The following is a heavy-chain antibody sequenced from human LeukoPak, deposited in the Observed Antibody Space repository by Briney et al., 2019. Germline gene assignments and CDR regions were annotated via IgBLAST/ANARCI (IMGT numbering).Heavy chain of an antibody. V-gene: IGHV3-9*01. Sequence: GGSLRLSCAASGFTFDDYAMHWVRQAPGKGLEWVSGISWNSGSIGYADSVKGRFTISRDNAKNSLYLQMNSLRAEDTALYYCAKEASGAMSSSFDYWGQGTLVTVSS. CDR2: ISWNSGSI. J-gene: IGHJ4*02. CDR1: GFTFDDYA. CDR3: AKEASGAMSSSFDY. D-gene: IGHD1-26*01.